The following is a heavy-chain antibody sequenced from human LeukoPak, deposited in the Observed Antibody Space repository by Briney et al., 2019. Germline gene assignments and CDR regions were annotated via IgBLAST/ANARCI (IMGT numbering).Heavy chain of an antibody. Sequence: SETLSLTCTASGGSISNYYCNCDYSGSTNYNPSLKSRVTMSVDTSKNQFSLKLSSVTAADTAVYYCARMHYYDSSGYYMSWGQGTLVTVSS. CDR3: ARMHYYDSSGYYMS. V-gene: IGHV4-59*12. D-gene: IGHD3-22*01. CDR1: GGSISNYY. CDR2: DYSGST. J-gene: IGHJ5*02.